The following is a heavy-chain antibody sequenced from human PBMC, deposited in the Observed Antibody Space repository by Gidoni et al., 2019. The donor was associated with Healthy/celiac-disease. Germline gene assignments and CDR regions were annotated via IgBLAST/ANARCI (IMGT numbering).Heavy chain of an antibody. CDR1: GSRFTSYW. D-gene: IGHD3-3*01. J-gene: IGHJ3*02. Sequence: EVQLVQSGAEVKKPGESLKISCKGSGSRFTSYWIGWVRQMPGKGLEWMGIIYPGDSDTRYSPSFQGQVTISADKSISTAYLQWSSLKASDTAMYYCARGYDFWSGYYDAFDIWGQGTMVTVSS. CDR2: IYPGDSDT. V-gene: IGHV5-51*01. CDR3: ARGYDFWSGYYDAFDI.